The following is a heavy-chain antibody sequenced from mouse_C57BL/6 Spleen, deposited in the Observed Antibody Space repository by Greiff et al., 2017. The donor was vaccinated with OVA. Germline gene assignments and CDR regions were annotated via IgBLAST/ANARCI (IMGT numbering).Heavy chain of an antibody. D-gene: IGHD2-1*01. CDR2: IDPSDSYT. CDR1: GYTFTSYW. CDR3: ARCPYGNYDSMDD. J-gene: IGHJ4*01. Sequence: QVQLQQPGAELVMPGASVKLSCKASGYTFTSYWMHWVKQRPGQGLEWIGEIDPSDSYTNYNQKFKGKSTLTVDKSASTAYMQLSSLTSEDSAVYVCARCPYGNYDSMDDWGQGTSVTVSS. V-gene: IGHV1-69*01.